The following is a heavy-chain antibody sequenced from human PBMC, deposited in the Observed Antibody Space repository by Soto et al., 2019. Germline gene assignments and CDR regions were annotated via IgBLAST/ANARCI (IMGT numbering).Heavy chain of an antibody. D-gene: IGHD2-8*01. V-gene: IGHV4-59*08. Sequence: SETLSLTCTVSGGSISSYYWSWIRQPPGKELEWIGYIYYSGSTNYNPSLKSRVTISVDTSKNQFSLKLSSVTAADTAVYYCGCIAYYYYGMDVWGQGTTVTVSS. CDR3: GCIAYYYYGMDV. CDR1: GGSISSYY. J-gene: IGHJ6*02. CDR2: IYYSGST.